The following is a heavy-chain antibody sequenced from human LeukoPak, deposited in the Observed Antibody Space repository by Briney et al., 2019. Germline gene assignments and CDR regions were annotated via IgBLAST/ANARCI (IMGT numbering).Heavy chain of an antibody. V-gene: IGHV3-64*01. CDR2: ISSNGGST. D-gene: IGHD2-15*01. Sequence: GGSLRLFCAASGFTFSSYAMHWVRQAPGKGLEYVSAISSNGGSTYYANSVKGRFTISRDNSKNTLYLQMGSLRAGDMAVYYCARFGPGCSGGSCYFDYWGQGTLVTVSS. CDR1: GFTFSSYA. J-gene: IGHJ4*02. CDR3: ARFGPGCSGGSCYFDY.